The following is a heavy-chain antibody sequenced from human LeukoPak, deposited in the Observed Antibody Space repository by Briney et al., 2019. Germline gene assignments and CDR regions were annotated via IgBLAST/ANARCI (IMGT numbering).Heavy chain of an antibody. CDR1: GFTFSRLG. CDR2: IHNDGTMG. J-gene: IGHJ6*04. V-gene: IGHV3-30*02. D-gene: IGHD5-12*01. Sequence: PGGSLRLSCATSGFTFSRLGMQWVRQAPGKGLEWVAVIHNDGTMGQYAGSVKGRFTISKDFSRNTLHLQIHSLRDDDTAVYYCAKEGDEFRGYLDVWGKGTTVIVSS. CDR3: AKEGDEFRGYLDV.